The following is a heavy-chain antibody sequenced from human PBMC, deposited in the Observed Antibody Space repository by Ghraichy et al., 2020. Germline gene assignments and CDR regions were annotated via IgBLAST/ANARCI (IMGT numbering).Heavy chain of an antibody. V-gene: IGHV3-30*03. CDR1: GFTFSSYG. D-gene: IGHD3-10*01. CDR2: ISSDGSKK. J-gene: IGHJ4*02. CDR3: TTRSGGEDY. Sequence: GSLRLSCAASGFTFSSYGMDWVRQAPGKGLEWVGVISSDGSKKYYADSLRGRFTISRDNSKNTLFLQMISLRPEDTAVYYCTTRSGGEDYWGQGTLVTVSS.